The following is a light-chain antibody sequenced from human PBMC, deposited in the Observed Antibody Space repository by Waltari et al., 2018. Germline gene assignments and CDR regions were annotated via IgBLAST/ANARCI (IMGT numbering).Light chain of an antibody. J-gene: IGLJ3*02. V-gene: IGLV1-44*01. CDR1: SSNIGINT. CDR2: RNN. CDR3: AVWDDSLNGWV. Sequence: QSVLTQPPSASGTPGQRVTISCSGSSSNIGINTVNWYQQLPGTAPKLLIYRNNQRPSGVPARFSGAKSGTSASLAISGLQSEDEADYYCAVWDDSLNGWVFGGGTKLTVL.